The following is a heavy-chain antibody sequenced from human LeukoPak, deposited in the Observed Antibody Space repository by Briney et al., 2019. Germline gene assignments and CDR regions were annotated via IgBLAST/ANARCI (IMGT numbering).Heavy chain of an antibody. Sequence: SETLSLTCTVSGGSISNYYWSWIRQPAGKGLEWIGRIYTSGSTNYNPSLKSRVTMSVDTSKNQSSLKLSSVTAADTAVYYCARDGWLQPYYFDYWGQGTLVTVSS. CDR1: GGSISNYY. V-gene: IGHV4-4*07. J-gene: IGHJ4*02. CDR3: ARDGWLQPYYFDY. CDR2: IYTSGST. D-gene: IGHD5-24*01.